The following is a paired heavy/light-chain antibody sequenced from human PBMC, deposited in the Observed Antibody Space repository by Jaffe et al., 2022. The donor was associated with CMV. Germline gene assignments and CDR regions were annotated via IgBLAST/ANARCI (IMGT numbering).Light chain of an antibody. CDR2: VNK. V-gene: IGLV1-40*01. CDR3: QSFDNSLSPYV. CDR1: SSNIGAGYD. J-gene: IGLJ1*01. Sequence: QSVLTQPPSVSGAPGQRVTISCTGTSSNIGAGYDVHWYQQLPGAAPKLLISVNKDRPSGVPARFSGSKSGTSASLAITGLQAEDEADYYCQSFDNSLSPYVFGTGTKVTVL.
Heavy chain of an antibody. V-gene: IGHV4-31*03. J-gene: IGHJ4*02. Sequence: QVQLQESGPGLVKPSQTLSLTCTVSGGFIKSGGYYWNWIRQHPGKGLEWIGNIYYSGTTRYNPSLRNRLIISVDTSKNQFSLKLNSVTAADTAVYYCARGHYDTGGRLSYFDRWGQGALVTVSS. CDR3: ARGHYDTGGRLSYFDR. CDR1: GGFIKSGGYY. CDR2: IYYSGTT. D-gene: IGHD3-22*01.